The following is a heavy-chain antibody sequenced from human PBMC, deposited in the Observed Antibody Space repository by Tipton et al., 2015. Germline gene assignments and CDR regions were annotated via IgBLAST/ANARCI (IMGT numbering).Heavy chain of an antibody. CDR2: IYYSGST. D-gene: IGHD3-22*01. CDR3: AREVWYNDSTGYDY. CDR1: GGSVSSGSYY. J-gene: IGHJ4*02. V-gene: IGHV4-61*01. Sequence: TLSLTCTVSGGSVSSGSYYWSWIRQPPGKGLEWIGYIYYSGSTNYNPSLKSRVTISLDTSKNQFSLHLSSVTAADTAVYYCAREVWYNDSTGYDYWGQGTLVTVSS.